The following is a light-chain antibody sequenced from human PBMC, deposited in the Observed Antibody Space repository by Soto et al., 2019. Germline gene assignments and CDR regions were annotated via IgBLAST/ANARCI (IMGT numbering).Light chain of an antibody. CDR2: AAS. V-gene: IGKV1-39*01. CDR1: QSISSY. CDR3: QQSYRNPWT. Sequence: DIQMTQSPSSLSASVGDRVTITCRASQSISSYLNWYQQKPGKAPKLLIHAASSLHSGVPSRFSGSGSGTDFALTISRLQPEDFATYYCQQSYRNPWTFGQGTEVEI. J-gene: IGKJ1*01.